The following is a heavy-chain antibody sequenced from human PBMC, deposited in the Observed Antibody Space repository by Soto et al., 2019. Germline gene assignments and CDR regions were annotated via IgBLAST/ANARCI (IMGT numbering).Heavy chain of an antibody. V-gene: IGHV1-69*12. CDR1: GGTFSSYA. J-gene: IGHJ6*02. Sequence: QVQLVQSGAEVKKPGSSVKVSCKASGGTFSSYAISWVRQAPGQGLEWMGGFIPIFGAADYAQNFQGRVTIAAEESTSTSYMALSSLRSEHTIVYYWASPRDHYYCTGMPGWGPANTV. CDR2: FIPIFGAA. CDR3: ASPRDHYYCTGMPG. D-gene: IGHD3-10*01.